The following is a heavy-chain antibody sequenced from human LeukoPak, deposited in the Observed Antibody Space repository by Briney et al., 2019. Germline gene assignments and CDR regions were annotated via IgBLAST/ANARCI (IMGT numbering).Heavy chain of an antibody. CDR3: ARGRSTSSFDP. J-gene: IGHJ5*02. V-gene: IGHV4-31*03. Sequence: SETLSLTCTVSGGSISSGGYYWSWLRQHPGKGLEWIGYIYYSGSTYYNPSLKSRVTISLDTSKNQFSLKLSSVTAADTAVYYCARGRSTSSFDPWGQGTLVTASS. CDR2: IYYSGST. CDR1: GGSISSGGYY. D-gene: IGHD2-2*01.